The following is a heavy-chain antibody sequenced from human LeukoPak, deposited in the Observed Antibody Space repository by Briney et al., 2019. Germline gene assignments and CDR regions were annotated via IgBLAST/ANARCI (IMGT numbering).Heavy chain of an antibody. CDR1: GFTFSSYS. CDR3: AREADIVVVPASDV. J-gene: IGHJ6*04. D-gene: IGHD2-2*01. V-gene: IGHV3-21*01. CDR2: ISSSSSYI. Sequence: PGGSLRLSCAASGFTFSSYSMNWVRQAPGKGLEWVSSISSSSSYIYYADSVKGRFTISRDNAKNSPYLQMNSLRAEDTAVYYRAREADIVVVPASDVWGKGTTVTVSS.